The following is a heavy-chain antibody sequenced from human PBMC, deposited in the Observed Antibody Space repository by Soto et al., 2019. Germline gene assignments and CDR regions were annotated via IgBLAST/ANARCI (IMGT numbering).Heavy chain of an antibody. CDR3: ARGVTTVTTVDY. Sequence: QLQLQESGSGLVKPSQTLSLTCAVSGGSISSGGYSWSWIRQPPGKGLEWTGYIYHSGSTYYNPSPKRRVTISVDSYKNQFSLKLSSVTAADTAVYYCARGVTTVTTVDYWGQGTLVTVSS. D-gene: IGHD4-17*01. CDR1: GGSISSGGYS. J-gene: IGHJ4*02. V-gene: IGHV4-30-2*01. CDR2: IYHSGST.